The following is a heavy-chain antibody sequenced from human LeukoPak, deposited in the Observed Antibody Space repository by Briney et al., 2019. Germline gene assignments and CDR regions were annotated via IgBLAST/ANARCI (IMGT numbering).Heavy chain of an antibody. CDR2: INHSGST. J-gene: IGHJ6*02. D-gene: IGHD3-10*01. CDR3: ARGRLGTMVRGVYYYGMDV. V-gene: IGHV4-34*01. CDR1: GGSFSGYY. Sequence: SETLSLTCAVYGGSFSGYYYSWIRQPPGKGLEWSGEINHSGSTDYNPPLTRRVTISVDTSKNQFSLKLSSVTAADTAVYYCARGRLGTMVRGVYYYGMDVWGQGTTVTVSS.